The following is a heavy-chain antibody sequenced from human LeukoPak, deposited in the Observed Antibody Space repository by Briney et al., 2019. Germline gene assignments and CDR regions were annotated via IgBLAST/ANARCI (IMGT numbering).Heavy chain of an antibody. V-gene: IGHV4-39*01. D-gene: IGHD4-17*01. J-gene: IGHJ3*02. CDR3: ARNMTAVARLDVFDI. CDR2: IYYSGST. Sequence: SETLSLTCTVSGDSMSSSFHYWGWIRQSPGKGLEWIGSIYYSGSTYYNPSLKSRVAISVDTSKNQSSLELRSVTAADTAIYYCARNMTAVARLDVFDIWGPGTMVTVSS. CDR1: GDSMSSSFHY.